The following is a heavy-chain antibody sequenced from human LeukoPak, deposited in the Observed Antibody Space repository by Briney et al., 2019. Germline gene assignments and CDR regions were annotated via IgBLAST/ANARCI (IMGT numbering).Heavy chain of an antibody. CDR3: ARVTPDYSRWFDP. CDR2: VIPILATS. J-gene: IGHJ5*02. CDR1: GGTLSSYG. D-gene: IGHD2-15*01. Sequence: SVKVSCKASGGTLSSYGITWVRQAPGQGLEWMGGVIPILATSNYTEKFQGRVTITADESTSTAYMELSSLRSEDTAVYYCARVTPDYSRWFDPWGQGTLVTVSS. V-gene: IGHV1-69*13.